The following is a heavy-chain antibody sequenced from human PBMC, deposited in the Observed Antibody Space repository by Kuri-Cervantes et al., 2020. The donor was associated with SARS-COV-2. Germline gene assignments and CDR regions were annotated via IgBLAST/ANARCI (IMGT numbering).Heavy chain of an antibody. V-gene: IGHV3-33*08. CDR3: ARGAANYYYMDV. CDR2: IWYDGESE. J-gene: IGHJ6*03. D-gene: IGHD3-16*01. CDR1: GFTFSNYV. Sequence: GKSLKISCVASGFTFSNYVIHWVRQAPGKGLEWVAVIWYDGESEYYAGSVKGRFTISRDNSKNTVSLHMNSLRAEDTAMYYCARGAANYYYMDVWGKGTTVTVSS.